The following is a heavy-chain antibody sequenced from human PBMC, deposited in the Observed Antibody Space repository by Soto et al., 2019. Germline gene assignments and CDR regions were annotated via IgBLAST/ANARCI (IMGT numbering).Heavy chain of an antibody. CDR3: VRASRRTGVKYYYGFDA. D-gene: IGHD3-10*01. Sequence: PSETLSLTCTVSGGSVTNGIYYWSWIRQSPGRGLEWIGYIYYRGTTKYSPSLESRVSISVDTPKNKFSLNLSSVTAADTAVYYCVRASRRTGVKYYYGFDACGQGTTVTVYS. CDR2: IYYRGTT. J-gene: IGHJ6*02. CDR1: GGSVTNGIYY. V-gene: IGHV4-61*01.